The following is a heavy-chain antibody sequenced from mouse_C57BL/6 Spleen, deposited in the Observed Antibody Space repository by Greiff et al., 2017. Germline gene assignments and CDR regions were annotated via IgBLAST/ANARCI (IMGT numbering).Heavy chain of an antibody. Sequence: VQVVESGAELVKPGASVKMSCKASGYTFTTYPLEWMKQNHGKSLEWIGNFHPYNDDTKYNEKFKGKATLTVEKSSSTVYLELSRLTSDDSAVXYCARGGYDGWFAYWGQGTLVTVSA. CDR1: GYTFTTYP. CDR2: FHPYNDDT. CDR3: ARGGYDGWFAY. J-gene: IGHJ3*01. V-gene: IGHV1-47*01. D-gene: IGHD2-2*01.